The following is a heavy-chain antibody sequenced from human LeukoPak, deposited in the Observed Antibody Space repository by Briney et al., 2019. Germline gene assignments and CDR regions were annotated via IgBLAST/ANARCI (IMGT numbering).Heavy chain of an antibody. CDR3: ARGLAQAGILGVFDY. J-gene: IGHJ4*02. D-gene: IGHD6-13*01. CDR1: GFTVSSNH. Sequence: GGSLRLSCAASGFTVSSNHMNWVRQAPGKGLEWVSLIHSGGSTYYADSVKGRFTISRDNSRNTVDLQMNSLRAEDTAAYYCARGLAQAGILGVFDYWGQGTLVTVSS. CDR2: IHSGGST. V-gene: IGHV3-53*01.